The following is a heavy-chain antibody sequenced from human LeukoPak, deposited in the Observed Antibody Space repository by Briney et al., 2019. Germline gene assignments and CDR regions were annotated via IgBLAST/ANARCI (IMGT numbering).Heavy chain of an antibody. Sequence: AGGSLRLSCAASGFTFSSYSMNWVRQAPGKGLEWVSYISSSSSIIYYADSVKGRFTISRDNAKNSLYLQMNSLRDEDTAVYCCARIKYSSSWYDAFDIWGQGTMVTVSS. V-gene: IGHV3-48*02. CDR2: ISSSSSII. J-gene: IGHJ3*02. D-gene: IGHD6-13*01. CDR1: GFTFSSYS. CDR3: ARIKYSSSWYDAFDI.